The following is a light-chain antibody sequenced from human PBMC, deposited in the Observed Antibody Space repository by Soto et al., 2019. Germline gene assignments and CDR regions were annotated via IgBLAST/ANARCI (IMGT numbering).Light chain of an antibody. CDR2: EVS. J-gene: IGLJ1*01. CDR3: SSYTRSSTPYV. V-gene: IGLV2-14*01. Sequence: QSALTQPASVSGSPGQSITISCTGTSSDVGACNYVSWYQQHPGKAPKLMIYEVSNRPSGVSDRFSGSKSGNTASLTISGLQAEDEADYYCSSYTRSSTPYVFGTGTKLTVL. CDR1: SSDVGACNY.